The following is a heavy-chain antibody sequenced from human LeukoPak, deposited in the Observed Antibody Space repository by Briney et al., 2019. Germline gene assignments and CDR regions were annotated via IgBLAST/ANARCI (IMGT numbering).Heavy chain of an antibody. Sequence: PGGSLRLSCAASGFTFSDYYMSWLRQAPGKGLEWVSYISSSGSTIYYADSVKGRFTISRDNAKNSLYLQMNSLRAEDTAVYYCASKGYCRGGSCYGNWYFDLWGRGTLVTVSS. CDR2: ISSSGSTI. D-gene: IGHD2-15*01. CDR3: ASKGYCRGGSCYGNWYFDL. CDR1: GFTFSDYY. J-gene: IGHJ2*01. V-gene: IGHV3-11*01.